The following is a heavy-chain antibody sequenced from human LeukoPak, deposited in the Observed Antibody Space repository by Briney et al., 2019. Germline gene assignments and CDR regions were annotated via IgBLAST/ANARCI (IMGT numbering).Heavy chain of an antibody. V-gene: IGHV3-30*02. Sequence: GGSLRLSCAASGFTFSSYDMHWVCQAPGQGLERVAFIRYDGSNKYYADSVKGRFTSSRDNSKNTLYLQMNSLRAEDTAVYYCAKENYWGQGTLVTVSS. CDR3: AKENY. CDR2: IRYDGSNK. CDR1: GFTFSSYD. J-gene: IGHJ4*02.